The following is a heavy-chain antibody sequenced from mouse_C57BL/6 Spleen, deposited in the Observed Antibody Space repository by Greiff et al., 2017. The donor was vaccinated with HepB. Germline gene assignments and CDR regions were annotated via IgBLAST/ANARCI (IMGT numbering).Heavy chain of an antibody. V-gene: IGHV1-81*01. CDR2: IYPRSGNT. D-gene: IGHD1-1*01. CDR3: ARSVYYGSSYYFDY. J-gene: IGHJ2*01. Sequence: QVQLKESGAELARPGASVKLSCKASGYTFTSYGISWVKQRTGQGLEWIGEIYPRSGNTYYNEKFKGKATLTADKSSSTAYMELRNLTSEDSAVYFCARSVYYGSSYYFDYWGQGTTLTVSS. CDR1: GYTFTSYG.